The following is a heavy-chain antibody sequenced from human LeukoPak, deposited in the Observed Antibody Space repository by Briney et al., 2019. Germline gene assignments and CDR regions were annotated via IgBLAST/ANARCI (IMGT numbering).Heavy chain of an antibody. CDR3: ARYCRSIIFYHPDAFDI. J-gene: IGHJ3*02. CDR1: GGTFSSYA. CDR2: IIPIFGKA. Sequence: SVKVSCKASGGTFSSYAISWVRQAPGQGLEWMGGIIPIFGKANYAQKFQGRVTITADESTSTAYMELSSLRSEDTAVYYCARYCRSIIFYHPDAFDIWGQGTMVTVSS. D-gene: IGHD2-2*01. V-gene: IGHV1-69*13.